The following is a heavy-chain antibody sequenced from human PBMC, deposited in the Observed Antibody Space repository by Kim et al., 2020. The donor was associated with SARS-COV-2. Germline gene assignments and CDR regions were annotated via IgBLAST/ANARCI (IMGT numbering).Heavy chain of an antibody. J-gene: IGHJ3*02. V-gene: IGHV3-73*01. Sequence: GGSLRLSCAASGLTLSGSAMHWVRQASVTGLEWVGRIRSKSNSYETAYAASVEGRFTISRDDSKNTAYLQMNSLKTEDTAVYYCARGPPYSESYWDAFDIWGQGTMVTVSS. CDR3: ARGPPYSESYWDAFDI. D-gene: IGHD1-26*01. CDR2: IRSKSNSYET. CDR1: GLTLSGSA.